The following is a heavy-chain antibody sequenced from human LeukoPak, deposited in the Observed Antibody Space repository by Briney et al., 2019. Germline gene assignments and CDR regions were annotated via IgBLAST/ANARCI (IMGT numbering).Heavy chain of an antibody. V-gene: IGHV3-30*04. CDR1: GFTFSSYA. Sequence: GGSLRLPCAASGFTFSSYAVHWVRQAPGKGLEWVAVISYDGSNKYYADSVKGRFTISRDNSKYTLYLQMNSLRAEDTAVYYCARASYSSSFDYWGQGTLVTVSS. J-gene: IGHJ4*02. D-gene: IGHD6-6*01. CDR2: ISYDGSNK. CDR3: ARASYSSSFDY.